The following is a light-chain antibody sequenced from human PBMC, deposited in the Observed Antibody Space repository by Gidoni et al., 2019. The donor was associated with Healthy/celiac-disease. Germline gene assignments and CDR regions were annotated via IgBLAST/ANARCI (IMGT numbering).Light chain of an antibody. J-gene: IGKJ4*01. V-gene: IGKV3-11*01. CDR2: DAY. CDR1: QSVSSY. Sequence: PGERGTLSCRASQSVSSYLAWYQQKPGQAPRLLIYDAYNRATGIPARFSGSGSGTDFTLTISSLEPEDFAVYYCQQRSNWELTFGGGTKVEIK. CDR3: QQRSNWELT.